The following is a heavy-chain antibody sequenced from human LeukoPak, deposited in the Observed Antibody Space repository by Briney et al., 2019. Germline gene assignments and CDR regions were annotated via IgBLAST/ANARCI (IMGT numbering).Heavy chain of an antibody. CDR2: IIPILGIA. CDR1: GGTFSSYT. V-gene: IGHV1-69*04. CDR3: ARDGSVVVAASWFDP. J-gene: IGHJ5*02. D-gene: IGHD2-15*01. Sequence: GASVKVPCKASGGTFSSYTISWVRQAPGQGLEWMGRIIPILGIANYAQKFQGRVTITADKSTSTAYMELSSLRSEDTAVYYCARDGSVVVAASWFDPWGQGTLVTVSS.